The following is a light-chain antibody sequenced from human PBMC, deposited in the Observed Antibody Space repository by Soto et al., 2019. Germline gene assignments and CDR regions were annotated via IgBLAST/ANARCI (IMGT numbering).Light chain of an antibody. J-gene: IGKJ3*01. CDR2: DAS. Sequence: EIVLTQSPATLSLSPGERATLSCRASQSVSSYLAWCQQKPGRAPRLLIYDASNRATGIPARFSGSGSGTDFTLTISSLEPEDFAVYYCQQRSNWPLTFGPGTKVDIK. CDR1: QSVSSY. CDR3: QQRSNWPLT. V-gene: IGKV3-11*01.